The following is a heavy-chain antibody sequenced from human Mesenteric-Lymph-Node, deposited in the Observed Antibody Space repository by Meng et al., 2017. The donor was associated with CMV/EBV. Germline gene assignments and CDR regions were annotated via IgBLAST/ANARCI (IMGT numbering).Heavy chain of an antibody. J-gene: IGHJ4*02. V-gene: IGHV1-8*01. CDR1: GYTFTTFD. CDR2: MNPNNVNT. CDR3: AKGNPTRSFDS. Sequence: ASVKVSCKASGYTFTTFDVNWVRQATGQGPEWVGWMNPNNVNTGSAQKFQGRVTMTRDTSISTTYMEVSSLRSDDTAVYYCAKGNPTRSFDSWGQGTLVTVSS.